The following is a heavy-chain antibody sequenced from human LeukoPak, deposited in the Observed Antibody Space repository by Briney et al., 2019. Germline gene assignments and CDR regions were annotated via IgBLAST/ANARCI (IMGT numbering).Heavy chain of an antibody. CDR1: GFTFDDYA. CDR2: ISWNSGSI. J-gene: IGHJ3*02. D-gene: IGHD2-21*02. V-gene: IGHV3-9*01. CDR3: ARRAYCGGDCYSSFAFDI. Sequence: PGRSLRLSCAASGFTFDDYAIHWVRQAPGKGLEWVSRISWNSGSIGYADSVKGRFTVSRDNAKNSLYLQMSSLRAEDTAVYYCARRAYCGGDCYSSFAFDIWGQGTMVTVSS.